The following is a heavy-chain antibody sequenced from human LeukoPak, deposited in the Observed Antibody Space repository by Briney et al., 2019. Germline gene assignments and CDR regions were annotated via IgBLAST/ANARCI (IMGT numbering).Heavy chain of an antibody. CDR3: AKSGLNRFDY. CDR1: GFSFDDYA. D-gene: IGHD2-15*01. V-gene: IGHV3-9*01. Sequence: LRLSCAASGFSFDDYAMHWVRQAPGKGLEWVSGINWNSGSIDYAESVKGRFTISRDNAKNSLYLQMNSLRAEDTAVYYCAKSGLNRFDYWGQGTLVTVSS. CDR2: INWNSGSI. J-gene: IGHJ4*02.